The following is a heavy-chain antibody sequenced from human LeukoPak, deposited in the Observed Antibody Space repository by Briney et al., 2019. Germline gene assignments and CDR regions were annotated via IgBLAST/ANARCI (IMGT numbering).Heavy chain of an antibody. Sequence: GGSLRLSCAASGFTFDDCTMHWVRQAPGKGLEWVSLISWDGGSTYYADSVKGRFTISRDNSKNSLYLQMNSLRTEDPALYSCAKGPYYYYYMDVWGKGTTVTVSS. CDR2: ISWDGGST. V-gene: IGHV3-43*01. CDR3: AKGPYYYYYMDV. CDR1: GFTFDDCT. J-gene: IGHJ6*03.